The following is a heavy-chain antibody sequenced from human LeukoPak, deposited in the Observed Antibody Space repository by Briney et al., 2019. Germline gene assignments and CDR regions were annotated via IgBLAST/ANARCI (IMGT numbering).Heavy chain of an antibody. CDR1: GGSISSYY. V-gene: IGHV4-59*05. J-gene: IGHJ6*02. D-gene: IGHD6-13*01. Sequence: SETLSLTCTVSGGSISSYYWSWIRQTPGKGLEWIGSIYYSGSTYYNPSLKSRVTISVDTSKNQFSLKLSSVTAADTAVYYCARQKGLIAAAGSYYYGMDVWGQGTTVTVSS. CDR3: ARQKGLIAAAGSYYYGMDV. CDR2: IYYSGST.